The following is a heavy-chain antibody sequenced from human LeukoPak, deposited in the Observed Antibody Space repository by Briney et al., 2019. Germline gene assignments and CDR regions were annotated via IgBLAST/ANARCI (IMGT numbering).Heavy chain of an antibody. D-gene: IGHD4-17*01. V-gene: IGHV3-48*03. J-gene: IGHJ4*02. CDR2: ISSSSSST. CDR1: GFTFSSYE. CDR3: ARVIGSYGDSAY. Sequence: GGSLRLSCAASGFTFSSYEMKWVRQAPEKGLEGISYISSSSSSTYYADSVKGRFTISRDNAKNSLYLQMNSLRAEDTAVYYCARVIGSYGDSAYWGQGTLVTVSS.